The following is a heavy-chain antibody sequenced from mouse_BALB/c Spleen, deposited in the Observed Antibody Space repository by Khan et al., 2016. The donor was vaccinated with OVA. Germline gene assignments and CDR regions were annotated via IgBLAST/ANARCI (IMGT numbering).Heavy chain of an antibody. Sequence: VQLQQSGAELAKPGASVKMSCKASGYTFTSYWMHWIKQRPGQGLEWIGYINPTFGYTDYNQKFKDKATLTADKSSSTAYMQLNSLTSDDSAVYYCARDRIDYWGQGTTLTVSS. CDR2: INPTFGYT. CDR1: GYTFTSYW. V-gene: IGHV1-7*01. CDR3: ARDRIDY. J-gene: IGHJ2*01.